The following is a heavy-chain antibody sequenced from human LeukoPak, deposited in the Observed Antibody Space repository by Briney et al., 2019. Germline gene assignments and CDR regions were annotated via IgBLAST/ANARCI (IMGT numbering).Heavy chain of an antibody. Sequence: GGSLRLSCAASGFTFSSYEMNWVRQAPGKGLEWVSYISSSGDTIYYADYVKGRFTISRDNAKNSLHLQMNSLRGEDTALYYCARPRATYCTNGICYIRDAFDIWGQGTSVTVSS. J-gene: IGHJ3*02. D-gene: IGHD2-8*01. CDR1: GFTFSSYE. CDR3: ARPRATYCTNGICYIRDAFDI. CDR2: ISSSGDTI. V-gene: IGHV3-48*03.